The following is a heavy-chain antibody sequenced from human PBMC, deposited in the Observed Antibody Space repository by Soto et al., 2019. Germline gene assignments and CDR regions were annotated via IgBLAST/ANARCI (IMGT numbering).Heavy chain of an antibody. CDR3: AKGRGGSGSLTPRVDF. CDR1: GFTFNNYA. V-gene: IGHV3-23*01. CDR2: ISGGGDTP. J-gene: IGHJ4*02. Sequence: EVQLLESGGGLVQPGGSLRLPCAASGFTFNNYAMPWARQAPGKGREGVSAISGGGDTPSYADSVKGRFTVSRDGSKNTLYLQMSSLRAEDTALYYCAKGRGGSGSLTPRVDFWGQGTLVTVSS. D-gene: IGHD3-10*01.